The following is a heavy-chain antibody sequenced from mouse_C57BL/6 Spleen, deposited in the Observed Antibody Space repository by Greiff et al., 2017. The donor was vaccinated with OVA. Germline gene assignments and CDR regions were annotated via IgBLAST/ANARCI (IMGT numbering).Heavy chain of an antibody. J-gene: IGHJ2*01. CDR1: GYTFTDYE. D-gene: IGHD1-1*01. V-gene: IGHV1-15*01. CDR2: IDPETGGT. Sequence: QVQLKESGAELVRPGASVTLSCKASGYTFTDYEMHWVKQTPVHGLEWIGAIDPETGGTAYNQKFKGKAILTADKSSSTAYVELRSLTSEDSAVYYCTKDGSIQYYFDYWGQGTTLTVSS. CDR3: TKDGSIQYYFDY.